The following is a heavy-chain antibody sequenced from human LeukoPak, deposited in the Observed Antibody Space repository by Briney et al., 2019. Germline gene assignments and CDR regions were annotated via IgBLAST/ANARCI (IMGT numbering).Heavy chain of an antibody. CDR1: GGSISSYY. J-gene: IGHJ4*02. Sequence: PSETLSLTSTVSGGSISSYYWSWIRQPAGKGLEWSGRIYTSGSTNYNPSLKSRVTMSVDTSKNQFSLKLSSVTAADTAVYYCASSGLVYSYGYDYWGQGTLVTVSS. CDR3: ASSGLVYSYGYDY. CDR2: IYTSGST. D-gene: IGHD5-18*01. V-gene: IGHV4-4*07.